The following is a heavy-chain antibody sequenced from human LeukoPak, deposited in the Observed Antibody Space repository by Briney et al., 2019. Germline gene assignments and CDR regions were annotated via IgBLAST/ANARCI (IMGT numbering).Heavy chain of an antibody. V-gene: IGHV3-7*01. J-gene: IGHJ4*02. CDR2: IKQDGSEK. Sequence: GGSLRLSCAASGFTFSIYSMTWVRQAPGKGLEWVANIKQDGSEKNYVDSVEGRFTISRDNAENSLFLQMNSLRVEDTAVYYCAREWQGGIAAAGTRIEGDYWGQGTLVAVSS. CDR1: GFTFSIYS. D-gene: IGHD6-13*01. CDR3: AREWQGGIAAAGTRIEGDY.